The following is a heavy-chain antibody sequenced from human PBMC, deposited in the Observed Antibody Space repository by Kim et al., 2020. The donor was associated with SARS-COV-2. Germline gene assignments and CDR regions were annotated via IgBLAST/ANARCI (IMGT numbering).Heavy chain of an antibody. J-gene: IGHJ5*02. CDR3: AREPSSGWYSNWFDP. V-gene: IGHV1-18*01. D-gene: IGHD6-19*01. Sequence: QKLQGRVTMTTDTSTSTAYMELRSLRSDDTAVYYCAREPSSGWYSNWFDPWGQGTLVTVSS.